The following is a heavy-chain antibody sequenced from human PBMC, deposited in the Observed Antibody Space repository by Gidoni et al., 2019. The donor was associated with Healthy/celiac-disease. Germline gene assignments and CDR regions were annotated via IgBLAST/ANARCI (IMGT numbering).Heavy chain of an antibody. V-gene: IGHV4-34*01. CDR2: INHSGST. Sequence: QVQLQQWGAGLLKPSETLSLTCAVYGGSFSGYYWSWIRQPPGKGLEWIGEINHSGSTNYNPSLKSRVSLSVDTSKNQFALKLSSVAAADTAVYYCARVSNIVVVVPATGGWFDPWGQGTLVTVSS. D-gene: IGHD2-15*01. CDR3: ARVSNIVVVVPATGGWFDP. J-gene: IGHJ5*02. CDR1: GGSFSGYY.